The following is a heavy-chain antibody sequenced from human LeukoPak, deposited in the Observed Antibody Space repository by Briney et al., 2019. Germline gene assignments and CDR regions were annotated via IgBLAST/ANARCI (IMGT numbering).Heavy chain of an antibody. CDR1: GFTFSSYS. CDR2: ITTSSTYI. V-gene: IGHV3-21*01. D-gene: IGHD6-19*01. CDR3: ARGKYSSGWFDY. J-gene: IGHJ4*02. Sequence: GGSLRLSCAASGFTFSSYSMSWVRQAPGKGLEWVSSITTSSTYISYADSVKDRFTISRDNAKNSLYLQMNSLRAEDTAVYYCARGKYSSGWFDYWGQGTLVTVSS.